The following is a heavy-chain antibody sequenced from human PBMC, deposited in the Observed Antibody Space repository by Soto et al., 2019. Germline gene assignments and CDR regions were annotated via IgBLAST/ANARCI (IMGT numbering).Heavy chain of an antibody. V-gene: IGHV4-38-2*01. CDR2: IFHTGTT. CDR3: ARAQGMGGNWFDP. D-gene: IGHD3-16*01. J-gene: IGHJ5*02. CDR1: GYSISSGYF. Sequence: QVQLRESGPGLLKSSETLSLTCAVSGYSISSGYFWGWLRQPPGKGLEWFGSIFHTGTTYYNPSLKSRVTISVDTCKNQFSLKLTSVTAADTAVYYCARAQGMGGNWFDPWGQGTLVTVSS.